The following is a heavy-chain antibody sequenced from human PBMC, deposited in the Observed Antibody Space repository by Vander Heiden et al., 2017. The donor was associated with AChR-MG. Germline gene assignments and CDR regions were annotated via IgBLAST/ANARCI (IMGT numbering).Heavy chain of an antibody. D-gene: IGHD3-16*01. CDR2: IYYGGST. CDR1: RGPISSISYY. J-gene: IGHJ3*02. CDR3: ARLPDYDDGVDDTDAFDI. V-gene: IGHV4-39*01. Sequence: QLQLQESAPVLVKPSETLSLTCTVSRGPISSISYYWGWFRQPQGKGLEWIGSIYYGGSTFYTPSLRKRLTISVDTSRHQFSRKLSSVPAAEPAVYYCARLPDYDDGVDDTDAFDIWGQGTMVTVSS.